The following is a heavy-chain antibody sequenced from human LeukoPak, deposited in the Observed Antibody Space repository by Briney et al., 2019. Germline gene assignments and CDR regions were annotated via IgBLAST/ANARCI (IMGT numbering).Heavy chain of an antibody. CDR3: ARGGTIRYPFDY. CDR1: GFTFSSYW. V-gene: IGHV3-74*01. J-gene: IGHJ4*02. Sequence: GGSLRLSCAASGFTFSSYWMHWVRQAPGKGLVWVSRINSDGSSISYADSVKGRFTISRDNAKNTPYLQMNSLRAEDTAVYYCARGGTIRYPFDYWGQETLVTVSS. D-gene: IGHD1-1*01. CDR2: INSDGSSI.